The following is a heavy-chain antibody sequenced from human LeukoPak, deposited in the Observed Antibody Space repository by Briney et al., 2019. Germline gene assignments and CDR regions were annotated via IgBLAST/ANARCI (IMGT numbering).Heavy chain of an antibody. V-gene: IGHV3-23*01. Sequence: GGSLRLSRPASGLTFRNYAMSWVRQAPGKGLEWVSAISVSGGSTYYADSVKGRFTISRDNSKNTLYLQMNSLRAEDTAVYYCASTGAFDIWGQGTMVTVSS. CDR3: ASTGAFDI. D-gene: IGHD3-10*01. J-gene: IGHJ3*02. CDR2: ISVSGGST. CDR1: GLTFRNYA.